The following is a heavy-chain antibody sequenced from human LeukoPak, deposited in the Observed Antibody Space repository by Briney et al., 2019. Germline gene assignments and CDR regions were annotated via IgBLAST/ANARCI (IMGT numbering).Heavy chain of an antibody. J-gene: IGHJ2*01. CDR3: ARLTSSWYQDWYFDL. D-gene: IGHD6-13*01. Sequence: SETLSLTCTVSSGSISSYDWSWIRQPAAKGLEWIGRIYTSGSPHYNPSLKSRVTMSVDTSKNQFYLKLSSVPAADTAVYYCARLTSSWYQDWYFDLWGRGTLVTVSS. CDR1: SGSISSYD. V-gene: IGHV4-4*07. CDR2: IYTSGSP.